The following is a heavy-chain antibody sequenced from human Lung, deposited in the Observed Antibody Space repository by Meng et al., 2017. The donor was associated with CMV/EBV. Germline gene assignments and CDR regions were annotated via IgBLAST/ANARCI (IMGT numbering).Heavy chain of an antibody. CDR2: ISYSGSV. CDR1: GGSFTGYY. V-gene: IGHV4-34*01. D-gene: IGHD3-3*01. CDR3: ARGDNHNFWSGNFLLDP. Sequence: SETLSLXCAVRGGSFTGYYWSWIRQPPGKGLEWIGDISYSGSVHYNPSLRSRLTISLVTSRIHFSLKLNSVTAADTAVYYCARGDNHNFWSGNFLLDPWGQGXLVTVSS. J-gene: IGHJ5*02.